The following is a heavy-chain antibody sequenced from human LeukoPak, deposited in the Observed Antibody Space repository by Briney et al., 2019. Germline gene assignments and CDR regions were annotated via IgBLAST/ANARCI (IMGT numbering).Heavy chain of an antibody. V-gene: IGHV3-7*01. CDR1: GFTFSSYW. CDR2: IKQDGSEK. Sequence: GGSLRLSCAASGFTFSSYWMSWVRQAPGKGLEWVANIKQDGSEKYYVDSVKGRFTISRDNAKNSLYLQMNSLRAEDTAVYYCARSISGSYLLFDYWGQGTLVTVSS. J-gene: IGHJ4*02. D-gene: IGHD1-26*01. CDR3: ARSISGSYLLFDY.